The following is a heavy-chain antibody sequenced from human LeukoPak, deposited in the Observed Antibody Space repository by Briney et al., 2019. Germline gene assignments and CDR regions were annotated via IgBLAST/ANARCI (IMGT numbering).Heavy chain of an antibody. CDR3: ARGGRIRIFGEVIRTVKDDAFDI. J-gene: IGHJ3*02. CDR1: GYTFTSYV. V-gene: IGHV1-3*03. D-gene: IGHD3-3*01. Sequence: ASVKVSCKASGYTFTSYVMHWVRQAPGQRLEWMGRINAGNGNTKYSQEFQGRVTITRDTSASTAYMELSSLRSEDMAVYYCARGGRIRIFGEVIRTVKDDAFDIWGQGTMVTVSS. CDR2: INAGNGNT.